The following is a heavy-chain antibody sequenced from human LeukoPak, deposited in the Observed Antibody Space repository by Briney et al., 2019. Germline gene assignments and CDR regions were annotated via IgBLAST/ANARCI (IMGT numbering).Heavy chain of an antibody. CDR3: ARDLVPGGGYYFDY. J-gene: IGHJ4*02. V-gene: IGHV1-46*01. CDR1: GYTFTSYY. Sequence: ASVKVSCKASGYTFTSYYMHWVRQAPGQGLEWMGISNLCGGSTSYAQKFQGRVTMTRDTSTSTVYMELSSLRYEDTAVYYCARDLVPGGGYYFDYWGQGTLVTVSS. D-gene: IGHD3-10*01. CDR2: SNLCGGST.